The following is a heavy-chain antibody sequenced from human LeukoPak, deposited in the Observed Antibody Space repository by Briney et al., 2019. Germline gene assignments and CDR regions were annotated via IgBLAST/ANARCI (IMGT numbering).Heavy chain of an antibody. J-gene: IGHJ4*02. CDR3: ARRIAAAVYYFDY. D-gene: IGHD6-13*01. CDR1: RGSITSRIYY. Sequence: SETLSLTCTVSRGSITSRIYYWAWIRQPPGKGLEWIGSINDSGTTYYNPSLESRVTISVDTSKNQFSLSLRSVTAADTALYYCARRIAAAVYYFDYWGQGTRVTVSS. CDR2: INDSGTT. V-gene: IGHV4-39*01.